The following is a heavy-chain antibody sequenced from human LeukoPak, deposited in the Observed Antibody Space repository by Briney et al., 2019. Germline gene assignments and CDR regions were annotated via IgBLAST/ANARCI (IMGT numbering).Heavy chain of an antibody. CDR2: INHSGST. Sequence: SETLSLTCAVYGGSFSGYYWSWLRQPPGKGLEWIGEINHSGSTNYNPSLKSRVTISVDTSKNQFSLKLSSVTAADTAVYYCAREDGDYVRGYYFDYWGQGTLVTVSS. D-gene: IGHD4-17*01. J-gene: IGHJ4*02. V-gene: IGHV4-34*01. CDR3: AREDGDYVRGYYFDY. CDR1: GGSFSGYY.